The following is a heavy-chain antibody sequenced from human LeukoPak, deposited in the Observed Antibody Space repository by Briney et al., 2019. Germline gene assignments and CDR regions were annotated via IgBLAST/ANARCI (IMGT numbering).Heavy chain of an antibody. CDR1: GGXLSSSSYY. Sequence: SETLSLTCTVSGGXLSSSSYYWAWIRQPPGKGLEWIGTIHYSGSTYYSSSLKSRVTISVDTSKNQFSLKLSSVTAADTTVYYCARHRSATAGPYFDYWGQGTLVTVSS. V-gene: IGHV4-39*01. J-gene: IGHJ4*02. CDR2: IHYSGST. D-gene: IGHD6-13*01. CDR3: ARHRSATAGPYFDY.